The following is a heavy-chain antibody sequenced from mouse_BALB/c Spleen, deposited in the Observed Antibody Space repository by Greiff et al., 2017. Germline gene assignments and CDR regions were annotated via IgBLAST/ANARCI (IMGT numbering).Heavy chain of an antibody. CDR3: ARSGGFDY. Sequence: QVQLQQSGPELVKPGASVKISCKASGYAFSSSWMNWVKQRPGQGLEWIGRIYPGDGDTNYNGKFKGKATLTADKSSSTAYMQLSSLTSVDSAVYFCARSGGFDYWGQGTTLTVSS. CDR2: IYPGDGDT. V-gene: IGHV1-82*01. CDR1: GYAFSSSW. D-gene: IGHD3-1*01. J-gene: IGHJ2*01.